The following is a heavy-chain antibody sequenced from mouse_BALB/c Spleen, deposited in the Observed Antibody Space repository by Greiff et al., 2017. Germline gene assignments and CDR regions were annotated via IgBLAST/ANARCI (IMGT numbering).Heavy chain of an antibody. Sequence: VQLQQPGAELVKPGASVKLSCKASGYTFTSYYMYWVKQRPGQGLEWIGGINPSNGGTNFNEKFKSKATLTVDKSSSTAYMQLSSLTSEDSAVYYCAREGVRRAYFDVWGAGTTVTVSS. CDR2: INPSNGGT. V-gene: IGHV1S81*02. J-gene: IGHJ1*01. CDR3: AREGVRRAYFDV. CDR1: GYTFTSYY. D-gene: IGHD1-2*01.